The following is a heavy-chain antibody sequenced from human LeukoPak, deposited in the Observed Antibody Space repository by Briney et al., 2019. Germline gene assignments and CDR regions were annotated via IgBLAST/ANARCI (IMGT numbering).Heavy chain of an antibody. J-gene: IGHJ4*02. D-gene: IGHD2-2*01. CDR2: IYSDSNT. Sequence: GGSLRLSCAASGFSVSSSYMSWVRQAPGKGLEWVSVIYSDSNTYYADPVKGRFTISRDNSKNTVYLQMNNLRAEDTAVYYCVSFYETYWGRGTLVTVSS. V-gene: IGHV3-53*01. CDR3: VSFYETY. CDR1: GFSVSSSY.